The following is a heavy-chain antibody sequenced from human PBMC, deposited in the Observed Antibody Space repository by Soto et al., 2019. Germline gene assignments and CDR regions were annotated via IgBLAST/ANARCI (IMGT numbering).Heavy chain of an antibody. CDR1: GGSFSGYY. Sequence: SETLSLTCAVYGGSFSGYYWSWIRQPPGKGLEWIGEINHGGSTNYNPSLKSRVTISVDTSKNQFSLKLSSVTAADTAVYYCARGQMHYGGNSGVFDYWGQGTLVTVSS. V-gene: IGHV4-34*01. D-gene: IGHD4-17*01. CDR3: ARGQMHYGGNSGVFDY. CDR2: INHGGST. J-gene: IGHJ4*02.